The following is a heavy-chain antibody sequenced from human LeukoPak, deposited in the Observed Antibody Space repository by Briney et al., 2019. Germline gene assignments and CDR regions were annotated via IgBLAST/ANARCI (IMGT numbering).Heavy chain of an antibody. D-gene: IGHD3-10*01. CDR3: ARGAPQLLWFGELQGAWFDP. J-gene: IGHJ5*02. V-gene: IGHV3-74*01. Sequence: GGSLRLSCAASGFTFSNYWMHWVRQAPGKGLVWVSRINSDGSSTSYADSVKGRFTISRDNAKNTLYLQMNSLRAEDTAVYYCARGAPQLLWFGELQGAWFDPWGQGTLVTVSS. CDR1: GFTFSNYW. CDR2: INSDGSST.